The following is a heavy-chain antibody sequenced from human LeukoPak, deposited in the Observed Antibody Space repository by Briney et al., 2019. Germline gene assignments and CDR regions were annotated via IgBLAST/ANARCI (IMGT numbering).Heavy chain of an antibody. J-gene: IGHJ4*02. D-gene: IGHD2-15*01. V-gene: IGHV3-53*01. CDR2: IYTGGGT. Sequence: PGGSLRLSCAASGFTVSSNYMSWVRQAPGKGLEWVSVIYTGGGTYYADSVKGRFTISRDNSKNTLFLQMSSLRGEDTAVYFCARDRGGTFGIWGQGTLVTVSS. CDR3: ARDRGGTFGI. CDR1: GFTVSSNY.